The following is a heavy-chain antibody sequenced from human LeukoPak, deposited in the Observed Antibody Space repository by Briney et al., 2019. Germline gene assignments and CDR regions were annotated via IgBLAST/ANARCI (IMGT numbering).Heavy chain of an antibody. J-gene: IGHJ4*02. Sequence: PGGSLRLSCVASGFTLSSYNMSWVRQAPGKGLEWVSVIYSGGSTYYADSVKGRFTISRDNSKNTLYLQMNSLRAEDTAVYYCAREYDSSGYYGYWGQGILVTVSS. CDR2: IYSGGST. CDR1: GFTLSSYN. CDR3: AREYDSSGYYGY. V-gene: IGHV3-53*01. D-gene: IGHD3-22*01.